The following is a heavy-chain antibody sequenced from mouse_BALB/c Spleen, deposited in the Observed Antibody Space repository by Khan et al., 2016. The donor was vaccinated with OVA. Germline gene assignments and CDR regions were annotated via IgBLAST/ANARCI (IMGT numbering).Heavy chain of an antibody. D-gene: IGHD2-1*01. CDR3: ARLGNS. J-gene: IGHJ3*01. CDR2: TTSGGSYT. CDR1: GFTFSSYG. V-gene: IGHV5-6*01. Sequence: EVQLVESGGDLVKPGGSLKLSCAASGFTFSSYGMSWVRLTPDKRLEWVATTTSGGSYTYYPDSVKGRFTISRDNAKNTLYLQMTSLKSEDTAMYYCARLGNSWGQGTLVTVSA.